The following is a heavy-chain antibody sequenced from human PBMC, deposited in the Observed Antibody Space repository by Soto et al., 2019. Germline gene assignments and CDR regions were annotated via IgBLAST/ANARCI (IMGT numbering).Heavy chain of an antibody. J-gene: IGHJ6*02. CDR2: TYYRFKWYN. V-gene: IGHV6-1*01. CDR3: ARVYYYGSGGSLDYGMDV. CDR1: VGKIVDLSAR. D-gene: IGHD3-10*01. Sequence: SHTLSRSYDSPVGKIVDLSARCICIRQSPSRNHKWLGSTYYRFKWYNDYAVLVKSRITINPDTSKNQFSLQLNSVTPEDTAVYYCARVYYYGSGGSLDYGMDVWGQGTTVTVSS.